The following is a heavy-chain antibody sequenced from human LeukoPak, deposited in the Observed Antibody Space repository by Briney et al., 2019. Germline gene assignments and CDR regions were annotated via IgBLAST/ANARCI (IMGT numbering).Heavy chain of an antibody. J-gene: IGHJ3*01. Sequence: PGGSLRLSCAASGFTFSSYAMRWVRQAPGKGLEWVSSIRGSGDGTSYGDSGKGRLTMSSDNYQNTLYLQMNSLRAEDTAMYYCGTDPNGDFVGAFYFWRQGTVVTVSS. D-gene: IGHD4-17*01. V-gene: IGHV3-23*01. CDR3: GTDPNGDFVGAFYF. CDR1: GFTFSSYA. CDR2: IRGSGDGT.